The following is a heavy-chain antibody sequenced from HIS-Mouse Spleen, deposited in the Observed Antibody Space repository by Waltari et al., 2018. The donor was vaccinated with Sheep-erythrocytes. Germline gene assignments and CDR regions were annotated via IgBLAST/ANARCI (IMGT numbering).Heavy chain of an antibody. D-gene: IGHD1-26*01. Sequence: QVQLVESGGGVVQPGRSLRLACAASGFTFSRYGMHWVRQAPGKGLEWVAVISYDGSNKYYADSVKGRFTISRDNSKNTLYLQMNSLRAEDTAVYYCAKVGATGWFDPWGQGTLVTVSS. CDR3: AKVGATGWFDP. CDR1: GFTFSRYG. J-gene: IGHJ5*02. CDR2: ISYDGSNK. V-gene: IGHV3-30*18.